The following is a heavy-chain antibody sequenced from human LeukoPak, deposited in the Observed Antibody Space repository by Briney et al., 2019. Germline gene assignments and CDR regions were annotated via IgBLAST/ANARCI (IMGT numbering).Heavy chain of an antibody. CDR2: FDPEDGET. V-gene: IGHV1-24*01. CDR3: ATVPVEMATISSPFDY. Sequence: ASVTVSCKVSGYTLTELSMHWVRQTPGKGREWMGGFDPEDGETIYAQKFQGTVTMTEDTSTDTAYMELSSLRSEDTAVYYCATVPVEMATISSPFDYWGQGTLVTVSS. J-gene: IGHJ4*02. CDR1: GYTLTELS. D-gene: IGHD5-24*01.